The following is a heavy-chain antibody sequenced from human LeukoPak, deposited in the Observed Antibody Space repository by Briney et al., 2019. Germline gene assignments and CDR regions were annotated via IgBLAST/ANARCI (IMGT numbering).Heavy chain of an antibody. CDR3: ALGACYDILTGYDAFDI. D-gene: IGHD3-9*01. CDR2: ISGSGGST. V-gene: IGHV3-23*01. Sequence: GGSLRLSCAASGFTFSSYAMSWVRQAPGKGLEWVSAISGSGGSTYYADSVKGRFTISRDNSKNTLYLQMNSLRAEDTAVYYCALGACYDILTGYDAFDIWGQGTMVTVSS. CDR1: GFTFSSYA. J-gene: IGHJ3*02.